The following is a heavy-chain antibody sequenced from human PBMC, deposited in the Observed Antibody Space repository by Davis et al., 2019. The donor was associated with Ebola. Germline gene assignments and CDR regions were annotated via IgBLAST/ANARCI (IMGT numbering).Heavy chain of an antibody. CDR3: ATQIVGALNY. CDR1: EFTFTTYV. V-gene: IGHV3-7*01. Sequence: GESLKISCAASEFTFTTYVMHWVRQAPGKGLEWVANIKQDGSEKYYVDSVKGRFTISRDNAKNSLYLQMNSLRAEDTAVYYCATQIVGALNYWGQGTLVTVSS. J-gene: IGHJ4*02. D-gene: IGHD1-26*01. CDR2: IKQDGSEK.